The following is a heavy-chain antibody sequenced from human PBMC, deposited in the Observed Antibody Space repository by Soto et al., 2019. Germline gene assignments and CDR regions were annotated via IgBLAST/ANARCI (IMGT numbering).Heavy chain of an antibody. CDR1: GFTFSSYG. J-gene: IGHJ2*01. D-gene: IGHD3-22*01. CDR3: AKSLNYYDSSCAEGYFDL. V-gene: IGHV3-30*18. CDR2: ISYDGSNK. Sequence: QVQLVESGGGVVQPGRSLRLSCAASGFTFSSYGMHWVRQAPGKGLEWVAVISYDGSNKYYADSVKGRFTISRDNSKNTLYLQMNSLRAEDTAVYYCAKSLNYYDSSCAEGYFDLWGRGTLVTVSS.